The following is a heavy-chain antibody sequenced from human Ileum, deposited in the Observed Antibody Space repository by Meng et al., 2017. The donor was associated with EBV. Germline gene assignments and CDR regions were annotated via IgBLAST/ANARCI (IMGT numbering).Heavy chain of an antibody. Sequence: QVQLQESVLGLVKPSETLSLTCSVSNGSVSSYGYYWTWIRQPPGKGLEWIGYMSYTGSTNYKSTLKSRVTISVDKSKNQFSLKLSSVTAADTAVYYCARERGGGDRGIQWGQGTLVTVSS. V-gene: IGHV4-61*08. D-gene: IGHD2-21*02. CDR1: NGSVSSYGYY. CDR3: ARERGGGDRGIQ. CDR2: MSYTGST. J-gene: IGHJ4*02.